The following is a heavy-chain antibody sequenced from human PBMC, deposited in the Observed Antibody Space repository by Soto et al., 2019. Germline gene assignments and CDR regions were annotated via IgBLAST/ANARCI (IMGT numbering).Heavy chain of an antibody. J-gene: IGHJ6*03. CDR1: GYTFTSYA. CDR2: INAGNGNT. CDR3: ARLSGSSGWYYYYYYMDG. Sequence: GASVKVSCKASGYTFTSYAMHWVRQAPGQRLEWMGWINAGNGNTKYSQKFQGRVTITRDTSASTAYMELSSLRSEDTAVYYCARLSGSSGWYYYYYYMDGWGKGTTVTVSS. D-gene: IGHD6-19*01. V-gene: IGHV1-3*01.